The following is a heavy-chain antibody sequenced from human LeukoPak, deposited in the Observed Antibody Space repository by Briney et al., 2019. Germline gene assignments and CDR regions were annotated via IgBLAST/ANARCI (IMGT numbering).Heavy chain of an antibody. CDR2: IHYSGST. CDR1: GGSISSYY. V-gene: IGHV4-59*01. Sequence: KPSETLSLTCTVSGGSISSYYWSWIRHPPGKRLECIGYIHYSGSTNYNPSLKSRVTISVDTSKNQFSLKLSSVTAADTAVYYCARGVAAAGTGFDYWGQGTLVTVSS. D-gene: IGHD6-13*01. J-gene: IGHJ4*02. CDR3: ARGVAAAGTGFDY.